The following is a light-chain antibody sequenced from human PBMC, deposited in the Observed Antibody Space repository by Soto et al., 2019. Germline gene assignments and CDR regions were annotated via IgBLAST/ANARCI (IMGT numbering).Light chain of an antibody. CDR1: QIISPTY. V-gene: IGKV3-20*01. CDR2: GAS. Sequence: EIVLTQSPGTLSLSPGEIATLSCSTIQIISPTYLAWYQQKPGQAPRLLIYGASTRATGIPDRFSVGGSGTDFTLTISRLEPEDFAVYYCQHYGSSPPITFGPGTKVDIK. CDR3: QHYGSSPPIT. J-gene: IGKJ3*01.